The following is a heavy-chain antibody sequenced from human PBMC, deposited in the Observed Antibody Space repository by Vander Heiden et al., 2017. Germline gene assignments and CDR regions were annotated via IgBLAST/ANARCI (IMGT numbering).Heavy chain of an antibody. D-gene: IGHD4-17*01. Sequence: EVLMLESGGGLVQPGGSLRLSCAASGFNIGVYGMTWVRQVPEKGLEWVASSHGSGSGARYPDSVRGRFTISIDNSKNTLYLQMDSLRADDTAIYFCGRDPNGDYIGAFEFWGHGTVVSVSS. J-gene: IGHJ3*01. V-gene: IGHV3-23*01. CDR3: GRDPNGDYIGAFEF. CDR2: SHGSGSGA. CDR1: GFNIGVYG.